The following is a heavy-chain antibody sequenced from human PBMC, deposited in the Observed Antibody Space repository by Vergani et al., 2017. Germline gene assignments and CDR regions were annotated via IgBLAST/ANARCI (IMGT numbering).Heavy chain of an antibody. CDR1: GGTFSSYA. CDR2: IIPIFGTA. V-gene: IGHV1-69*01. CDR3: ARDTNYDFWYWYFDL. J-gene: IGHJ2*01. D-gene: IGHD3-3*01. Sequence: QVQLVQSGAEVKKPGSSVKVSCKASGGTFSSYAISRVRQAPGQGLEWMGGIIPIFGTANYAQKFQGRVTIPADESTSTAYMELSSLRSEDTAVYYCARDTNYDFWYWYFDLWGRGTLVTVSS.